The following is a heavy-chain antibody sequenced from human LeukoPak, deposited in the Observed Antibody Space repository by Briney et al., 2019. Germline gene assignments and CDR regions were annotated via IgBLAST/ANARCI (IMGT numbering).Heavy chain of an antibody. D-gene: IGHD3-22*01. CDR3: ARVFYDSSGYYYDWFDP. J-gene: IGHJ5*02. CDR1: GGSISSYY. Sequence: SETLSLTCTVSGGSISSYYWSWIRQPPGKGLEWIGYIYYSGSTNYNPSLKSRVTISVDTSKNQFSLKLSSVTAADTAVYYCARVFYDSSGYYYDWFDPWGQGTLVTASS. CDR2: IYYSGST. V-gene: IGHV4-59*01.